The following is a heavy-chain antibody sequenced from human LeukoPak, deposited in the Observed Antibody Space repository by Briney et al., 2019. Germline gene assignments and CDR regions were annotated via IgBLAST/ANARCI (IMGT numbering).Heavy chain of an antibody. Sequence: GASVVVSCKASGYTFTGYYIHWVRQAPGQGLEWLGWINPHTGDTYHAQKFQGRVTMTSDASVNTAYLQLGRLKSDDTAIYYCARGEAPEDRWGQGSLVTVSS. CDR3: ARGEAPEDR. J-gene: IGHJ4*02. CDR1: GYTFTGYY. V-gene: IGHV1-2*02. CDR2: INPHTGDT.